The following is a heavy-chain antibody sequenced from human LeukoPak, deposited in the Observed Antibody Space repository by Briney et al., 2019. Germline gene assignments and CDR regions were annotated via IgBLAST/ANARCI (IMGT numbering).Heavy chain of an antibody. CDR3: ARDYYGSGSYYDEH. V-gene: IGHV3-66*01. CDR2: IYSGGST. J-gene: IGHJ1*01. Sequence: GGSLRLSCAASGFTVSSNYMSWVRQAPGKGLEWVSAIYSGGSTYYADSVKGRFTISRDNSKNTLYLQMNSLRAEDTAVYYCARDYYGSGSYYDEHWGQGTLVTVSS. CDR1: GFTVSSNY. D-gene: IGHD3-10*01.